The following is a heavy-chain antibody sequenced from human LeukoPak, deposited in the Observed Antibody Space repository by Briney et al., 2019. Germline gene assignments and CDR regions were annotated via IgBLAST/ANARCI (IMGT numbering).Heavy chain of an antibody. V-gene: IGHV4-59*01. Sequence: PSETLPLTCTVSGVSLSSYYWSWIRQPPGKGLEWIGYLYYSGTTNYNPSLKSRVTISVDMSKNQFSLKLSSVTAADTAVYYCARGRDNADWYFDLWGRGTLVTVSS. CDR3: ARGRDNADWYFDL. CDR2: LYYSGTT. J-gene: IGHJ2*01. D-gene: IGHD2-2*01. CDR1: GVSLSSYY.